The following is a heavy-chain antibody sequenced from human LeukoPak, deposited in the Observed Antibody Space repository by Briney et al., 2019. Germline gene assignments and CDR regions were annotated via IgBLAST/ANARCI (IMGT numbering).Heavy chain of an antibody. CDR2: ISAYNGNT. Sequence: ASVKVSCKASGYTFTSYGISWVRRAPGQGLEWMGWISAYNGNTNYAQKLQGRVTMTTDTSTSTAYMELRSLRSDDTAVYYCARESSPNDYGDNWGQGTLVTVSS. J-gene: IGHJ4*02. V-gene: IGHV1-18*01. CDR1: GYTFTSYG. CDR3: ARESSPNDYGDN.